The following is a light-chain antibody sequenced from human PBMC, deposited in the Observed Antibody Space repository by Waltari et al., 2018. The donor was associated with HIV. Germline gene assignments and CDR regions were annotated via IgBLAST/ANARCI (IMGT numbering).Light chain of an antibody. V-gene: IGLV1-47*02. Sequence: QSALTQPPSASGTPGQRVTISCSVSSSNSGRNYVYWYMQLPGTAPNPRLYSNNQLPSGFPDRFSGSKSGTSASRAISGLRSEDEADYYCASWDDSLSVVFGGGTKLTVL. CDR3: ASWDDSLSVV. CDR1: SSNSGRNY. J-gene: IGLJ2*01. CDR2: SNN.